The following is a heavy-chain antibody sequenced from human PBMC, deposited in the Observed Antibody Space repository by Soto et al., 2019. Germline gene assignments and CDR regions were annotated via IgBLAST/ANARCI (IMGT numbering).Heavy chain of an antibody. D-gene: IGHD6-13*01. CDR3: ARGRGIGFSSTWNIYWYYNMDV. V-gene: IGHV1-69*01. J-gene: IGHJ6*02. Sequence: QVQLVQSGAEVRKSGSSVKVSCKAAGGTFSDYALSWVRQAPGQGLEWMGGIIPMFATTNYAQKFQGRVTITAADSATTAHMELSSLKSEDTDVYYCARGRGIGFSSTWNIYWYYNMDVWGQGTTVTVSS. CDR1: GGTFSDYA. CDR2: IIPMFATT.